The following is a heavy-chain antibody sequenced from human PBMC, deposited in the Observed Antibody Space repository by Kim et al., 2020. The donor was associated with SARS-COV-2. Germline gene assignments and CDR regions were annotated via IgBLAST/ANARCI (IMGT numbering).Heavy chain of an antibody. Sequence: SETLSLTCTVSGGSISSSSYYWGWIRQPPGKGLEWIGSIYYSGSTYYNPSLKSRVTISVDTSKNQFSLKLSSVTAADTAVYYCASIYGRYYYDSSGYYPTYWYFDLWGRGTLVTVSS. CDR3: ASIYGRYYYDSSGYYPTYWYFDL. CDR2: IYYSGST. CDR1: GGSISSSSYY. D-gene: IGHD3-22*01. V-gene: IGHV4-39*01. J-gene: IGHJ2*01.